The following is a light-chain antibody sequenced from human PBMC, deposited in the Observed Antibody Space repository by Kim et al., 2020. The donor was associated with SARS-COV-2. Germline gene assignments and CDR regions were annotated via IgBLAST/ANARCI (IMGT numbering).Light chain of an antibody. CDR2: RAS. V-gene: IGKV1-5*03. J-gene: IGKJ1*01. CDR3: QQYNSYPWT. CDR1: QTIYVW. Sequence: DIQMTQSPSTLSASVDDRVTITCRASQTIYVWLAWFQQKPGKAPKRLIYRASDLEGGVPSRFSGSGSGTEFTLTISSLQPDDFATYYCQQYNSYPWTFGQGTKVDIK.